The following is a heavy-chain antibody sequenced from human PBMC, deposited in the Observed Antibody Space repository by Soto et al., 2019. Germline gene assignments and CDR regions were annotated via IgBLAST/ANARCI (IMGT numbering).Heavy chain of an antibody. CDR3: AKDLWRGYYGPLDY. V-gene: IGHV3-30*18. CDR1: GFTFSSYG. J-gene: IGHJ4*01. D-gene: IGHD4-17*01. CDR2: ISYDGSEK. Sequence: GGSLRLSCAASGFTFSSYGMHWVRQAPGKGLEWVAVISYDGSEKYYRDSVKGRFTISRDNSKNALFLQMNSLRAEDTAVYYCAKDLWRGYYGPLDYWGHGTLVTVSS.